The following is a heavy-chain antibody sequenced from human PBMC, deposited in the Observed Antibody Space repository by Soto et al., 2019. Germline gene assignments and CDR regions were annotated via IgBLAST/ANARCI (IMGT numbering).Heavy chain of an antibody. V-gene: IGHV5-10-1*01. CDR2: IDPSDSQT. CDR1: GYSFAGYW. CDR3: ARQIYDSDSGPNFQYYFDS. J-gene: IGHJ4*02. Sequence: GESLKISCKGSGYSFAGYWITWVRQMLGKGLEWMGRIDPSDSQTYYSPSFRGHVTISAAKSITTVFLQWSSLRASDTAMYYCARQIYDSDSGPNFQYYFDSWSQGTLVTVSS. D-gene: IGHD3-22*01.